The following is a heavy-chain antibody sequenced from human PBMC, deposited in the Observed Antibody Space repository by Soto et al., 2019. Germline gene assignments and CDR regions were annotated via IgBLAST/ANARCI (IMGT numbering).Heavy chain of an antibody. CDR1: GGSISRYY. CDR3: ARDPGRTYSSGWFDY. J-gene: IGHJ4*02. V-gene: IGHV4-59*01. D-gene: IGHD6-19*01. Sequence: SETLSLTCTVSGGSISRYYLSWIRQPPGKGLEWIGYIYYSGSTNYNPSLKSRVTISVDTSKNQFSLKLSSVTAADTAVYYCARDPGRTYSSGWFDYWGQGTLVTVSS. CDR2: IYYSGST.